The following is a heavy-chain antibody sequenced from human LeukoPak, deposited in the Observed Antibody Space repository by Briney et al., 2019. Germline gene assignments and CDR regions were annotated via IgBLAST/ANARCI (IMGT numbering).Heavy chain of an antibody. CDR2: IKPDGSEK. J-gene: IGHJ4*02. V-gene: IGHV3-7*03. CDR3: TKGGYSTSWYWIY. CDR1: GFXFSXTG. Sequence: GFXFSXTGMSXVRQAPGKGLEGVAAIKPDGSEKYYVDSVRGRFTISRVNPDTSLYLQMASLRAEATAVYHCTKGGYSTSWYWIYWGQGTLVTVSS. D-gene: IGHD2-2*01.